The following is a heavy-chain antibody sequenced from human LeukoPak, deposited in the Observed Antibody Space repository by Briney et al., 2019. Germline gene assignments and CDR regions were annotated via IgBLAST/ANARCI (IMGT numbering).Heavy chain of an antibody. J-gene: IGHJ4*02. CDR3: ARANPRDY. CDR1: GFTFSSYS. D-gene: IGHD1-14*01. V-gene: IGHV3-48*01. CDR2: ISSSNSSI. Sequence: PGGSLRLSCAASGFTFSSYSMNWVRQAPGKGLEWVSYISSSNSSIYYAGSVKGRFTISRDNAKNSLYLQMNSPRVEDTAVYYCARANPRDYWGQGTLVTVSS.